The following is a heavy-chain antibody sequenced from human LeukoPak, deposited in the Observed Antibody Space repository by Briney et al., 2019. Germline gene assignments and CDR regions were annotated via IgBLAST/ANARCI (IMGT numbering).Heavy chain of an antibody. CDR2: IDYSGST. CDR3: ARNLGGSTTWTRWFDP. D-gene: IGHD6-13*01. V-gene: IGHV4-59*01. J-gene: IGHJ5*02. Sequence: PSETLSLTCTGSGGSISSYYWSWIRQPPGKGLEWIGYIDYSGSTSYNPSLKSRVTISLDTSKNQFSLKLNFVTAADTAVYYCARNLGGSTTWTRWFDPWGQGTLVTVSS. CDR1: GGSISSYY.